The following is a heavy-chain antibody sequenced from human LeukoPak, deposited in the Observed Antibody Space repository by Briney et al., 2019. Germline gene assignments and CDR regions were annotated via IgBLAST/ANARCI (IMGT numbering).Heavy chain of an antibody. CDR2: ISSSSSYI. V-gene: IGHV3-21*01. CDR3: ARSGWNDGWFDP. Sequence: PGGSLRLSCAASGFTFSSYTMNWVRQAPGKGLEWVSSISSSSSYIYYADSVKGRFTISRDNAKTSLYLRMNSLRAEDTAVYYCARSGWNDGWFDPWGQGTLVTVSS. J-gene: IGHJ5*02. D-gene: IGHD1-1*01. CDR1: GFTFSSYT.